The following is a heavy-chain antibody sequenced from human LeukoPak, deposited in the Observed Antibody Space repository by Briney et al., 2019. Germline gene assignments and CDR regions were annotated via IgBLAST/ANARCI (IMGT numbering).Heavy chain of an antibody. J-gene: IGHJ6*03. CDR1: GYSVNSGYY. V-gene: IGHV4-38-2*01. Sequence: PSETLSLTCVVSGYSVNSGYYWGWIRQPPGKGLEWIGSFYHTGSTYYNPSLKSRVTISVDASKNQVFLNLTSVTPSDTAVYYCARCFDWAPPLSYYYYLDVWGKGTTVTVSS. CDR3: ARCFDWAPPLSYYYYLDV. CDR2: FYHTGST. D-gene: IGHD3-9*01.